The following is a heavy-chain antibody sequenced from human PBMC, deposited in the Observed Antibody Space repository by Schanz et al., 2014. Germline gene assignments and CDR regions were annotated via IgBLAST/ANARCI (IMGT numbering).Heavy chain of an antibody. CDR1: GGTFSSST. CDR3: VTEKRMESGTWAKAFDI. D-gene: IGHD3-3*01. J-gene: IGHJ3*02. CDR2: INPSGGST. Sequence: QVQLVQSGAEVKKPGSSVKVSCKASGGTFSSSTLTWVRQAPGQGLEWMGIINPSGGSTSYAQKFQGRVTLTRDTSTGTVYMELSSLRSEDTAMYYCVTEKRMESGTWAKAFDIWGQGTWVTVSS. V-gene: IGHV1-46*01.